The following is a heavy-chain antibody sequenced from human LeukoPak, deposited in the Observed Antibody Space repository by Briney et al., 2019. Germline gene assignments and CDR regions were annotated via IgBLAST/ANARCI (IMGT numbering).Heavy chain of an antibody. D-gene: IGHD6-13*01. V-gene: IGHV1-18*01. J-gene: IGHJ4*02. CDR3: ARDLHDVIAAAAGSCGY. CDR2: ISAYNGNT. Sequence: ASVKVSCKASGYTFTSYGISWVRQAPGQGLEWMGWISAYNGNTNYAQKLQGRVTMTTGTSTSTAYMELRSLRSDDTAVYYCARDLHDVIAAAAGSCGYWGQGTLVTVSS. CDR1: GYTFTSYG.